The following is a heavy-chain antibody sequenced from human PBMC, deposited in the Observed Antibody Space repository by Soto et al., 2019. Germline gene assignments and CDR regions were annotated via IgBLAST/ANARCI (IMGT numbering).Heavy chain of an antibody. J-gene: IGHJ6*02. V-gene: IGHV1-69*12. D-gene: IGHD6-13*01. CDR2: IIPIFGTA. Sequence: QVQLVQSGAEVKKPGSSVKVSCKASGGTFSSYAISWVRQAPGQGLEWMGGIIPIFGTANYAQKFQGRVTITADXYTITXXMELSSLRSEDTAVYYCARDGGIAAAGYYYYGMDVWGQGTTVTVSS. CDR3: ARDGGIAAAGYYYYGMDV. CDR1: GGTFSSYA.